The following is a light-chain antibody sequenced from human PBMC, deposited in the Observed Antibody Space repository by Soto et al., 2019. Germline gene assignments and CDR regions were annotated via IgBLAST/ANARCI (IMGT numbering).Light chain of an antibody. CDR1: SSEDGSYNL. CDR2: EDA. CDR3: YSYAGRSTSV. J-gene: IGLJ2*01. Sequence: SALTQPASVSGSPGQSITISCTGTSSEDGSYNLVSWYQQYPGKAPKLMIYEDAERPSGVSNRFSGSKSGNTASLTISGLQAEDEADYYCYSYAGRSTSVFGGGTKLAVL. V-gene: IGLV2-23*01.